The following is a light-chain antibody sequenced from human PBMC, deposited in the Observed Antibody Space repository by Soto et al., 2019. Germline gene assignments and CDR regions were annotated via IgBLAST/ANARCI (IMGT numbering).Light chain of an antibody. CDR1: SSDVGSYDR. CDR2: EVS. V-gene: IGLV2-18*02. Sequence: QSVLTQPPSVSGSPGQSVTISCSGTSSDVGSYDRVSWSWYQQSPGTAPKLIIYEVSDRPSGVPDRFSGSKSGDTDSLTISGLQAEDEADYYCSSYISTSTSVFGTGTKLTVL. CDR3: SSYISTSTSV. J-gene: IGLJ1*01.